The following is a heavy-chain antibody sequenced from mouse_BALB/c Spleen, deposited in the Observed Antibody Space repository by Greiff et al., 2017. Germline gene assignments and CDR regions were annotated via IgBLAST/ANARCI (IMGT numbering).Heavy chain of an antibody. J-gene: IGHJ4*01. CDR1: GYSITSDYA. CDR2: ISYSGST. CDR3: ARNITTAPYYAMDY. Sequence: EVQLVESGPGLVKPSQSLSLTCTVTGYSITSDYAWNWIRQFPGNKLEWMGYISYSGSTSYNPSLKSRISITRDTSKNQFFLQLNSVTTEDTATYYCARNITTAPYYAMDYWGQGTSVTVSS. V-gene: IGHV3-2*02. D-gene: IGHD1-2*01.